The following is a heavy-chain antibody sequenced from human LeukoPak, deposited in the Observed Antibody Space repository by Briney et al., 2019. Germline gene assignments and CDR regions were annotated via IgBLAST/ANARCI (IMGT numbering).Heavy chain of an antibody. J-gene: IGHJ4*02. CDR3: AREGGY. V-gene: IGHV4-30-4*08. D-gene: IGHD3-16*01. Sequence: SWVRQAPGKGLEWIGYIYYSGSTFYNPSLKSRVTMSVDTSKNQFSLRLSSVTDADTAVYYCAREGGYWGQGTLVTVSS. CDR2: IYYSGST.